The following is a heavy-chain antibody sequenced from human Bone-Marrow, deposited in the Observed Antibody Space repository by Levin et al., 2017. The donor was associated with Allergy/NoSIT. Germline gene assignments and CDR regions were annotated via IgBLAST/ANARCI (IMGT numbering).Heavy chain of an antibody. V-gene: IGHV3-48*01. CDR1: GFTFSTYS. Sequence: QAGGSLRLSCVASGFTFSTYSMNWVRQAPGRGLEWVSYISSGSSSIYYADSVKGRFTISRDKAKNSLYLQMNNLRVDDTALYYCAREYCSSTSCVSDCWGQGTLVTVSS. D-gene: IGHD2-2*01. J-gene: IGHJ4*02. CDR2: ISSGSSSI. CDR3: AREYCSSTSCVSDC.